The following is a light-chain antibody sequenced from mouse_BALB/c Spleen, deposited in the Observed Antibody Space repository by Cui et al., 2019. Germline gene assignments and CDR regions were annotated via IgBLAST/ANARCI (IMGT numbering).Light chain of an antibody. CDR2: AAT. CDR1: ENIYSN. Sequence: DIQMTQSPASLSVYVGETVTITCRASENIYSNLAWYQQKQGKSPQLLVYAATNLADGVPSRFSGSGSGTQYSLTINSLQSEDFGSYYCQHFWGTPYTFGGGTKLEIK. CDR3: QHFWGTPYT. J-gene: IGKJ2*01. V-gene: IGKV12-46*01.